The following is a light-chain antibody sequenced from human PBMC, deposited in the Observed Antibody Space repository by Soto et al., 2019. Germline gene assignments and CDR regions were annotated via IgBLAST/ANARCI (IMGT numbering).Light chain of an antibody. CDR2: LGS. J-gene: IGKJ1*01. Sequence: IVMTQSPLSLPVTPGEPASISCRSSQSLLHSNGYNYLDWYLQKPGQSPQLLIYLGSNRASGVPDRFGGSGSGTDFTLRISRVEAEDVGVYYCMQALQTPPTFGQGTKVEIK. CDR1: QSLLHSNGYNY. V-gene: IGKV2-28*01. CDR3: MQALQTPPT.